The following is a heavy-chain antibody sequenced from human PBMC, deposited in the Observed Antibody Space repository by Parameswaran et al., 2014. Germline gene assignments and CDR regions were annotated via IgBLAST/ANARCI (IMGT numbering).Heavy chain of an antibody. CDR3: ARVPMTTVVTPHYYYGMDV. J-gene: IGHJ6*02. Sequence: WVRQAPGQGLEWMGWINPNSGGTNYAQKFQGWVTMTRDTSISTAYMELSRLRSDDTAVYYCARVPMTTVVTPHYYYGMDVWGQGTTVTVSS. D-gene: IGHD4-23*01. CDR2: INPNSGGT. V-gene: IGHV1-2*04.